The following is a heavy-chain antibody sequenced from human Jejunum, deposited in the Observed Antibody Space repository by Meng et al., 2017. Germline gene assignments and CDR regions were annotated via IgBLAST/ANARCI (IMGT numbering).Heavy chain of an antibody. CDR2: ISSYNGKT. V-gene: IGHV1-18*01. CDR3: ARDFLAGGEDFDY. J-gene: IGHJ4*02. Sequence: QVHLVQSGAEVKKPGASVTVYCKASGYTFSNYGINWVRQAPGQGLEWMGWISSYNGKTNYVQSLQGRVTMTTDTSTSTAYMELRSLRSDDTAIYYCARDFLAGGEDFDYWGQGTLVTVSS. D-gene: IGHD2-21*01. CDR1: GYTFSNYG.